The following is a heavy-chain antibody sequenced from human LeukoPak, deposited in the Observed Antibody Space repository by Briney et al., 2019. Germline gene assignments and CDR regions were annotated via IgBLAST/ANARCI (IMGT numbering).Heavy chain of an antibody. J-gene: IGHJ4*02. CDR3: ARGGKDIVVVPAATTAFDY. Sequence: SETLSLTCTVSGGSISSYYWSWIRQPPGKGLEWIGYIYYSGSTNYNPSLKSRVTISADTSKNQFSLKLSSVTAADTAVYYCARGGKDIVVVPAATTAFDYRGQGTLVTVSS. D-gene: IGHD2-2*01. CDR1: GGSISSYY. V-gene: IGHV4-59*01. CDR2: IYYSGST.